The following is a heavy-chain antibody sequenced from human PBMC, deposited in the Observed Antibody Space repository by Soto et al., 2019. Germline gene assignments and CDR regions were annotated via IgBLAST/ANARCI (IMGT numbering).Heavy chain of an antibody. Sequence: GGSLRLSCAASGFTVSSNYMSWVRQAPGKGLEWVSGIYSGGSTYYADSVKGRFTISGDNSKNTRYLQMNSLRAEDTAVYYCASLSIVGATLDYWGQGTLVTVSS. J-gene: IGHJ4*02. CDR2: IYSGGST. V-gene: IGHV3-53*01. CDR3: ASLSIVGATLDY. D-gene: IGHD1-26*01. CDR1: GFTVSSNY.